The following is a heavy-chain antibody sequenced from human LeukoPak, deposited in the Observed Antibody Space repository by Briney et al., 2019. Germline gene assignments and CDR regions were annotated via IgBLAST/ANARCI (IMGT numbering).Heavy chain of an antibody. V-gene: IGHV3-23*01. CDR1: GFTFSSYA. Sequence: GGSLRLSCAASGFTFSSYAMSWVRQAPGKGLAWVSAITGFGGSTYYADSVKGRFTISRDNSKNTLYLQMNSLRAEDTAVYYCAKAPKPYYYDSSGYYYLGYWGQGTLVTVSS. CDR2: ITGFGGST. J-gene: IGHJ4*02. D-gene: IGHD3-22*01. CDR3: AKAPKPYYYDSSGYYYLGY.